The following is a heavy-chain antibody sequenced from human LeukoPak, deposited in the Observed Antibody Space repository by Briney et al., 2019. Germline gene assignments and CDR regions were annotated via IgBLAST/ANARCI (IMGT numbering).Heavy chain of an antibody. J-gene: IGHJ3*02. Sequence: PSETLSLTCTVSGGSISSYYWSWIRQPPGKGLEWIGYIYYSGSTNYNPFLKSRVTISVDTSKNQFSLKLSSVTAADTAVYYCARDSIHYYDSSGYSGAFDIWGQGTMVTVSS. CDR1: GGSISSYY. CDR3: ARDSIHYYDSSGYSGAFDI. D-gene: IGHD3-22*01. CDR2: IYYSGST. V-gene: IGHV4-59*01.